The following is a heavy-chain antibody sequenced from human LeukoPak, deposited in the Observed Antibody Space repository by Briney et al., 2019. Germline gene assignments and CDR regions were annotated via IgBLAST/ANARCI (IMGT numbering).Heavy chain of an antibody. Sequence: GGSLRLSCAASGFTFSGYAMSWVRQAPGKGLEWVSAISGSGGSTYYADSVKGRFTISRGNSKNTLYLQMNSLRAEDTAVYYCAKGSPRYSSSWYFDYWGQGTLVTVSS. J-gene: IGHJ4*02. CDR3: AKGSPRYSSSWYFDY. V-gene: IGHV3-23*01. CDR2: ISGSGGST. D-gene: IGHD6-13*01. CDR1: GFTFSGYA.